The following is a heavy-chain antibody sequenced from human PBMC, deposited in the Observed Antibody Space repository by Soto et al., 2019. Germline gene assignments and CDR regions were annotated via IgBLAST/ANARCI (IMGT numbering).Heavy chain of an antibody. CDR1: GFTFSSYG. Sequence: GGSLRLSCAASGFTFSSYGMHWVRQAPGKGLEWVAVIWYDGSNKYYADSVKGRFTISRDNSKNTLYLQMNSLRAEDTAVYYCARGGTMGEGGMDAWGQGTTVTVSS. CDR2: IWYDGSNK. D-gene: IGHD3-10*01. CDR3: ARGGTMGEGGMDA. V-gene: IGHV3-33*01. J-gene: IGHJ6*02.